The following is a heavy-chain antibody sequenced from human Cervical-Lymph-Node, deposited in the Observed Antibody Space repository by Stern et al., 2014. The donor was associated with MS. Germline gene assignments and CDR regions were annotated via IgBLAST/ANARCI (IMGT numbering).Heavy chain of an antibody. CDR1: GYTFTSYG. CDR3: ARGLLGSENAFDI. J-gene: IGHJ3*02. V-gene: IGHV1-18*01. CDR2: ISSYNGNT. Sequence: HVQLVQSGAEVKKPGASVEVSCKAYGYTFTSYGISLVRQAPGHGLEWMGWISSYNGNTNYAQKRQGRFTMTTDTSTSTAYMELRSLRSYDTAVYYCARGLLGSENAFDILGQGTMVTVSS. D-gene: IGHD2-15*01.